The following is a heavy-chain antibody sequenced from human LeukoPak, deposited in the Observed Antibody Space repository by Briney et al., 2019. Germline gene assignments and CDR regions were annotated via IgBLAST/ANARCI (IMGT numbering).Heavy chain of an antibody. Sequence: PSETLSLTCIVSGGSISTSAYYWGWIRQPPGEGLQWIGSIYYSGNTYYNSSLKSRVTISVDTSTSQFSLRLSSVTAADTAVYYCARGGSSGIAPDYWGQGTLVTVSS. D-gene: IGHD3-22*01. CDR3: ARGGSSGIAPDY. J-gene: IGHJ4*02. CDR2: IYYSGNT. CDR1: GGSISTSAYY. V-gene: IGHV4-39*01.